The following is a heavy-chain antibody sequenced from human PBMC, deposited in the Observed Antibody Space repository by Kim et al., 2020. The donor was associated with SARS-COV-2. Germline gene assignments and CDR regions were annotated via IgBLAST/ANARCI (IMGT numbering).Heavy chain of an antibody. CDR3: AAAFGSGGPTRRYFDY. V-gene: IGHV1-58*01. Sequence: KFQERVTITRDMSTSTAYMELSSLRSEDTAVYYCAAAFGSGGPTRRYFDYWGQGTLVTVSS. D-gene: IGHD3-10*01. J-gene: IGHJ4*02.